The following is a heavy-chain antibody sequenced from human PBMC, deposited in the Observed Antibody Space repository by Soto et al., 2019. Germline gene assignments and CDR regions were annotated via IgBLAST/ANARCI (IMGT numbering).Heavy chain of an antibody. V-gene: IGHV3-15*01. CDR1: GFTFSNAW. CDR3: PTSGSGWDYFDY. J-gene: IGHJ4*02. D-gene: IGHD6-19*01. Sequence: GGSLRLSCAGSGFTFSNAWMSWVRQAPGKGLEWVGRMKRKSDGGKTDYDASVKGRFTISRDDSKNTLYLQMNSLKTEDTAVYYCPTSGSGWDYFDYWGQGILVTVSS. CDR2: MKRKSDGGKT.